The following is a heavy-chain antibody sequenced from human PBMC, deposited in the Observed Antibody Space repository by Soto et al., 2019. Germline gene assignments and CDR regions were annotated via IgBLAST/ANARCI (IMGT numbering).Heavy chain of an antibody. CDR1: GWSFSGYY. Sequence: LSLTCAAYGWSFSGYYWSWIRQPPGKGLEWIGEINHSGSTNYNPSLKSRVTISVDTSKNQFSLKLSSVTAADTAGYYCARDGITGTTGYYYYGMDVWGQGTTVTVSS. V-gene: IGHV4-34*01. CDR2: INHSGST. D-gene: IGHD1-7*01. CDR3: ARDGITGTTGYYYYGMDV. J-gene: IGHJ6*02.